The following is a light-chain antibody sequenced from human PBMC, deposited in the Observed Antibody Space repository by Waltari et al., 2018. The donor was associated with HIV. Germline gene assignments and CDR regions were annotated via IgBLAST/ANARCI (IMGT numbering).Light chain of an antibody. CDR1: QSVSSY. Sequence: EIVLTQSPATVSLSPGQRDTLSCRASQSVSSYLAWYQQKPGQAPRLLNYDASNRATGIPARFSGSWSGTDFTLTISSLEPEDFAVYYCQQRSNWGFTFGPGTKVDIK. CDR2: DAS. J-gene: IGKJ3*01. V-gene: IGKV3-11*01. CDR3: QQRSNWGFT.